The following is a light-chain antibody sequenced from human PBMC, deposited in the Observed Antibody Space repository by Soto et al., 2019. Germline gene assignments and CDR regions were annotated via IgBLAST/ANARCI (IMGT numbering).Light chain of an antibody. V-gene: IGLV2-14*01. J-gene: IGLJ2*01. Sequence: QSAPTQPASVSGSPGQSITISCTGTSSDIGSYKYISWYQQHPGKAPKLMIYDVSSRPSGVSNRFSGSKSGNTASLTISGHQAEDEADYYCCSYTTSDSLVFGGGTRLTVL. CDR3: CSYTTSDSLV. CDR2: DVS. CDR1: SSDIGSYKY.